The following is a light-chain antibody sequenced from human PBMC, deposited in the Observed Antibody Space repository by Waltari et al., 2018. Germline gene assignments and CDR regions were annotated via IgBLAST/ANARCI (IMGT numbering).Light chain of an antibody. J-gene: IGKJ1*01. CDR3: QKYDRLPAT. CDR1: QSVSRF. CDR2: GAS. V-gene: IGKV3-20*01. Sequence: SCRASQSVSRFLAWYQQIPCQPPRLLIYGASTRATGIPDRFSGSGSGTDFSLTISRLEPEDFAVYYCQKYDRLPATFGQGTKVEIK.